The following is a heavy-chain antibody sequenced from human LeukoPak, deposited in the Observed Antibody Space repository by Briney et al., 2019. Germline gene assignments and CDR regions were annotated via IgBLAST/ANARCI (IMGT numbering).Heavy chain of an antibody. CDR2: IYHSGST. CDR1: GGSISSGGYS. J-gene: IGHJ4*02. CDR3: ARARSYCSSTSCYREFDY. Sequence: PSETLSLTCAVSGGSISSGGYSWSWIRQPPGKGLEWIGYIYHSGSTYYNPSLKSRVTISVDRFKNQFSLKLSSVTAADTAVYYCARARSYCSSTSCYREFDYWGQGTLVTVSS. V-gene: IGHV4-30-2*01. D-gene: IGHD2-2*01.